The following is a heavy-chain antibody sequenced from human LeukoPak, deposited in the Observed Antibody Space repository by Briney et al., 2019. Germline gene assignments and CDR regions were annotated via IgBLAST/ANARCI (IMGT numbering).Heavy chain of an antibody. J-gene: IGHJ4*02. V-gene: IGHV3-30*03. CDR3: ASTYDFWSGTDY. D-gene: IGHD3-3*01. Sequence: GGSLRLSCAASGFTFSSYGMHWVRQAPGKGLEWVAVISYDGSNKYYADSVKGRFTISRDNSKNTLYLQMNSLRAEDTAVYYCASTYDFWSGTDYWGQGTLVTVSS. CDR2: ISYDGSNK. CDR1: GFTFSSYG.